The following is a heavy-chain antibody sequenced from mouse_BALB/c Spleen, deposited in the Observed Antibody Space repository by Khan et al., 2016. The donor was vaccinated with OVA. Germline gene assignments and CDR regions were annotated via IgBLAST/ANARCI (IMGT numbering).Heavy chain of an antibody. J-gene: IGHJ3*01. CDR2: IRYDGDS. CDR3: ARGGSSGPAWFAY. V-gene: IGHV3-6*02. CDR1: GYSITSGYF. D-gene: IGHD3-1*01. Sequence: VQLKESGPGLVKPSQSLSLTCSVTGYSITSGYFWNWIRQFPGNNLEWLGYIRYDGDSNYNPSLKNRISITRDPSKNQFFLKLNSVPPEDTATYYCARGGSSGPAWFAYWGQGTLVTVSA.